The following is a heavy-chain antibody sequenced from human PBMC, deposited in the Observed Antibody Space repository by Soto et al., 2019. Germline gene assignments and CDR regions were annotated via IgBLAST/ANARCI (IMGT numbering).Heavy chain of an antibody. Sequence: GGSLRLSCAASGFTFSSYWMSWVRQAPGKGLEWVANIKQDGSEKYYVDSVKGRFTISRDNAKNSLYLQMNSLRAEDTAVYYCARVVGFPDYYYYYMDVWGKGTTVTVSS. D-gene: IGHD2-15*01. CDR3: ARVVGFPDYYYYYMDV. V-gene: IGHV3-7*01. J-gene: IGHJ6*03. CDR1: GFTFSSYW. CDR2: IKQDGSEK.